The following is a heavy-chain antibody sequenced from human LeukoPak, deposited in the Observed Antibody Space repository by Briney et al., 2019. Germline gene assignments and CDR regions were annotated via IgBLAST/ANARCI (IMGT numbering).Heavy chain of an antibody. CDR3: ARDRRHMDEWEPVTFDY. CDR1: GFTFSSYA. D-gene: IGHD1-26*01. Sequence: GGSLRLSCAASGFTFSSYAMGWVRQAPGRGLEWISGISGGSGITYYADSVKGRFTISRDNSKNTLYLQMNSLRAEDTAVYYCARDRRHMDEWEPVTFDYWGQGTLVTVSS. V-gene: IGHV3-23*01. CDR2: ISGGSGIT. J-gene: IGHJ4*02.